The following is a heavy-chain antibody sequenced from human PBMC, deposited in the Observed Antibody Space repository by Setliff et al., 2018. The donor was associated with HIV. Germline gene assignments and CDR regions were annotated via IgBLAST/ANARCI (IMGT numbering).Heavy chain of an antibody. Sequence: ASVKVSCKASGYTFTSYALHWVRQAPGQRLEWMGWVNADNGNTKYSEKFQGRVTITRDTAASTVYMELSSLKSEDTAVYYCAREGQGLAWGQGTLVTSPQ. V-gene: IGHV1-3*01. CDR3: AREGQGLA. D-gene: IGHD6-19*01. J-gene: IGHJ5*02. CDR2: VNADNGNT. CDR1: GYTFTSYA.